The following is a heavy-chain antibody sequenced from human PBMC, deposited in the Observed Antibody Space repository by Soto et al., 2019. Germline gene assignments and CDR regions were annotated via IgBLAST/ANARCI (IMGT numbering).Heavy chain of an antibody. V-gene: IGHV2-5*01. Sequence: GPTLVNPTQTLTLTCSFSGFSLSVYGVRVIWFRQPPGETLEWLALIHWNDDKRYSPYLKSRLTITKDTSKNQVVLTLTNLDPLDTGTYFCAHTKDSSGFLTSWGQGILVTVSS. J-gene: IGHJ5*02. CDR1: GFSLSVYGVR. D-gene: IGHD3-22*01. CDR3: AHTKDSSGFLTS. CDR2: IHWNDDK.